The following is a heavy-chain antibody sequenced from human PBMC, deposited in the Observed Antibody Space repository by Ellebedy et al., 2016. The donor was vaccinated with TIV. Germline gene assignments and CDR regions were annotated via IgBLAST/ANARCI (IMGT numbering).Heavy chain of an antibody. Sequence: GESLKISCTASGFTFSTYWMHWVRQVPGKGLEWVSRINSDGSSTGYADSVKGRFTISRDNAKNTLYLQMNSLRAEDTAVYYCARGGSTTVTTQENWGQGTLVTVSS. CDR2: INSDGSST. CDR1: GFTFSTYW. J-gene: IGHJ4*02. D-gene: IGHD4-17*01. CDR3: ARGGSTTVTTQEN. V-gene: IGHV3-74*01.